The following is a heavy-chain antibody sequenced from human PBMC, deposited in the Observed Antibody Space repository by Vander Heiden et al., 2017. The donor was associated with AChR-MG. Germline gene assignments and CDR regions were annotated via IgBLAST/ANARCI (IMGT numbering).Heavy chain of an antibody. D-gene: IGHD3-3*01. CDR3: ASSGPEYEDGFDI. J-gene: IGHJ3*02. CDR1: GGSTSAGRHS. Sequence: QLQLQESGPGLVQASQTLSLTCIASGGSTSAGRHSWNLIRQPPGEGLEWIGYVYYGGNAYCTPSLQSRATISVDWSKNQFSLNLSSVTAADTAVYYCASSGPEYEDGFDIWGQGTVVTVSS. V-gene: IGHV4-30-2*01. CDR2: VYYGGNA.